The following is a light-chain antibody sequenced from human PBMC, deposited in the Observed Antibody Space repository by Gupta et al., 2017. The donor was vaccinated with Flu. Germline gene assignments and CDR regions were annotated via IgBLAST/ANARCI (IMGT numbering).Light chain of an antibody. CDR2: QDD. Sequence: SYELTQPPSVSVSPGQTDSITCSGDKLENRFVSWYQQKPGQSPVLVIYQDDKRPSGIPERFSGSNSGNTAPLTISGTQAVDEADYYCQVWDRTTVIFGGGTKLTVL. CDR3: QVWDRTTVI. CDR1: KLENRF. V-gene: IGLV3-1*01. J-gene: IGLJ2*01.